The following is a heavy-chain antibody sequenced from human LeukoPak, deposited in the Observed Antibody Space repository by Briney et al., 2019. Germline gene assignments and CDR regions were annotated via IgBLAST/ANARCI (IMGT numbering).Heavy chain of an antibody. Sequence: GRSLRLSCAASGLTFSSFGMHWVRQAPGKGLEWLASISFDGSEIYYGDSVKGRFTIYRDNSKNTLFLQMNSLRADDTAVYLCAKDREGRGYNYGTYFDYWGQGTLVTVSS. CDR3: AKDREGRGYNYGTYFDY. D-gene: IGHD5-18*01. CDR2: ISFDGSEI. V-gene: IGHV3-30*18. J-gene: IGHJ4*02. CDR1: GLTFSSFG.